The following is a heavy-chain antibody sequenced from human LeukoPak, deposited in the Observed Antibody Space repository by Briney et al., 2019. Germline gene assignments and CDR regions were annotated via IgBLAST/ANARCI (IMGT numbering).Heavy chain of an antibody. CDR1: GGTFSSYA. Sequence: ASVKVSCKASGGTFSSYAISWVRQAPGQGLEWMGEIIPIFDTADYAQNFQGRVTITADESTSTAYMELSRLRSEDTAVYYCRYCSSASCYNDAFDIWGQGTMVTVSS. D-gene: IGHD2-2*02. J-gene: IGHJ3*02. V-gene: IGHV1-69*13. CDR3: RYCSSASCYNDAFDI. CDR2: IIPIFDTA.